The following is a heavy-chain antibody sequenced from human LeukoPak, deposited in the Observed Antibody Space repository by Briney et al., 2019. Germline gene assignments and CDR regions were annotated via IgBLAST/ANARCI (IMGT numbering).Heavy chain of an antibody. Sequence: GASVTVSCKASGYTFTVYYMHWVRQAPGQGLEWMGWINPNSGGTNYAQKFQGRVTMTRDTSISTAYMELTGLRSDDTAVYYCARYFSSWYSDCWGQGALVTVSS. CDR1: GYTFTVYY. V-gene: IGHV1-2*02. D-gene: IGHD6-13*01. J-gene: IGHJ4*02. CDR2: INPNSGGT. CDR3: ARYFSSWYSDC.